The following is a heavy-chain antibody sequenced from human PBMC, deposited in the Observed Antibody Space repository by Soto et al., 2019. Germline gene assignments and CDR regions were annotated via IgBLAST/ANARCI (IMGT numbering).Heavy chain of an antibody. CDR2: IYYSGST. D-gene: IGHD4-17*01. V-gene: IGHV4-59*01. CDR3: ARLSWADYGGIFDP. CDR1: GGSIISYY. Sequence: QVQLQESGPGLVKPSETLSLTCTVSGGSIISYYWSWIRQPPGKGLEWIGYIYYSGSTNYNPSLKSRVTISVDTSKNQFSLKLTSVTAADTAVYYCARLSWADYGGIFDPWGQGTLVTVSS. J-gene: IGHJ5*02.